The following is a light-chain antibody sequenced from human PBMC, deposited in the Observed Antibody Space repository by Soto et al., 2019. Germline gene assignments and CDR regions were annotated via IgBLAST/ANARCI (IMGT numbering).Light chain of an antibody. CDR3: QQYGSSPIT. CDR1: QSVSSSF. V-gene: IGKV3-20*01. J-gene: IGKJ4*01. Sequence: EIVLTQSPGTLSLSPGERATLSCSASQSVSSSFLAWYQQKPGQAPRLLIYGASSSATGSPARFSGSGSGTDFTITISRLEPEDEAVYYCQQYGSSPITFGGGTKVEIK. CDR2: GAS.